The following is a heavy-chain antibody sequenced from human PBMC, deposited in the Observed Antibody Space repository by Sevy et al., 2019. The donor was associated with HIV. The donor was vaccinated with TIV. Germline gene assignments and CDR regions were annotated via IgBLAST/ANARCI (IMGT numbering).Heavy chain of an antibody. Sequence: GGSLRLSCAASGFRFDDYAMHWVRQVPGKSPEWVSGISWNGYRIDYADSVRGRFTISRDNAKNSLSLQMNSLRVEDTALYYCAKDMGGIETLDYYSYYGMDVWGQGTTVTVSS. V-gene: IGHV3-9*01. CDR3: AKDMGGIETLDYYSYYGMDV. D-gene: IGHD2-21*01. J-gene: IGHJ6*02. CDR1: GFRFDDYA. CDR2: ISWNGYRI.